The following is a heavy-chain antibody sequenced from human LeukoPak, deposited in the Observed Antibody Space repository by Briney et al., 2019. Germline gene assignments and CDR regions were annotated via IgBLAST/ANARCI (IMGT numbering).Heavy chain of an antibody. V-gene: IGHV1-69*13. CDR3: ARDSPAQYCSGGSCYYYDY. J-gene: IGHJ4*02. CDR2: IIPIFGTA. D-gene: IGHD2-15*01. CDR1: GGTFGSYA. Sequence: ASVKVSCKASGGTFGSYAISWVRQAPGQGLEWMGGIIPIFGTANYAQKFQGRVTITADESTSTAYMELSSLRSEDTAVYYCARDSPAQYCSGGSCYYYDYWGQGTLVTVSS.